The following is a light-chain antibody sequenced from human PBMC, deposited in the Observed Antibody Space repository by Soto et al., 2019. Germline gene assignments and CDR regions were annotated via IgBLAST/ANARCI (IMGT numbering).Light chain of an antibody. CDR1: SSNIGGNS. Sequence: QSVLTQPPSVSAAPGQKVTISCSGSSSNIGGNSVSWYQQLPGTAPKLLIYGDNKRPSGIPDRFSGSKSGTSATLGITGFQTGDEADYYCGSWDSSLSAYVFGNGTKVTVL. CDR3: GSWDSSLSAYV. CDR2: GDN. V-gene: IGLV1-51*01. J-gene: IGLJ1*01.